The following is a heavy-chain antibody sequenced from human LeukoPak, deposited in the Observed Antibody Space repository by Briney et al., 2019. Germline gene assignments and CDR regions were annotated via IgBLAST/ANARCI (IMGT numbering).Heavy chain of an antibody. J-gene: IGHJ4*02. CDR1: GFTFSSYG. Sequence: PGGSLRLSCAASGFTFSSYGMHWVRQAPGKGLEWVAVISYDGSNKYYADSVKGRFTISRDNSKNTLYLQMNSLRAEDTAVYYCAKGSVGSGWSFDYWGQGILVTVSS. D-gene: IGHD6-19*01. V-gene: IGHV3-30*18. CDR3: AKGSVGSGWSFDY. CDR2: ISYDGSNK.